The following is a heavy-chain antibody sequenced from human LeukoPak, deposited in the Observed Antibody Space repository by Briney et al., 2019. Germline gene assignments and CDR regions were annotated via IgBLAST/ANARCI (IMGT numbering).Heavy chain of an antibody. J-gene: IGHJ1*01. CDR3: AAYDNSGYSKKYFQH. Sequence: GGSLRLSCAASGLTFNNYWMHWVRQAPGKGLVWVSRINTGGSSTNYADSVKGRFTMSRDNAKNTVYLQMNSLRADDTAVYYCAAYDNSGYSKKYFQHWGQGTLVTVSS. D-gene: IGHD3-22*01. V-gene: IGHV3-74*01. CDR2: INTGGSST. CDR1: GLTFNNYW.